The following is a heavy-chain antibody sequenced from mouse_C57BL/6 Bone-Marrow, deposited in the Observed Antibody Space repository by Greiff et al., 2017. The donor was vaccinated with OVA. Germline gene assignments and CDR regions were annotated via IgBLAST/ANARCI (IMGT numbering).Heavy chain of an antibody. V-gene: IGHV3-6*01. CDR1: GYSITSGYY. CDR3: AGRRLLGYFDV. J-gene: IGHJ1*03. Sequence: EVQLQESGPGLVKPSQSLSLTCSVTGYSITSGYYWNWIRQFPGNKLEWMGYISYDGSNNYNPSLKNRISITRDTSKNQFFLKLNSVTTEDTATYYCAGRRLLGYFDVWGTGTTVTVSS. CDR2: ISYDGSN. D-gene: IGHD1-1*01.